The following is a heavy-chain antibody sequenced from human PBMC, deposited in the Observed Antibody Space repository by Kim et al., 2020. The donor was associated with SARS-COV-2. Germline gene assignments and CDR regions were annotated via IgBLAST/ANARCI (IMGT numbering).Heavy chain of an antibody. CDR2: VYYGGNT. CDR1: GDSITYYY. V-gene: IGHV4-59*01. D-gene: IGHD3-10*01. Sequence: SETLSLTCTVSGDSITYYYCSWIRQLPGKGLEWLGYVYYGGNTNYNPSLKSRVTMSLDTSNNQFSLELTSMTPADTAVYYCARSAGRGSWRQFDYWGQGTLVTVSS. J-gene: IGHJ4*02. CDR3: ARSAGRGSWRQFDY.